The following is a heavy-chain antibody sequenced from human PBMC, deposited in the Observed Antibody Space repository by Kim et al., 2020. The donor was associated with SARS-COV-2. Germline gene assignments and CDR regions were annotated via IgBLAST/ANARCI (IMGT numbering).Heavy chain of an antibody. CDR2: IYYSGST. V-gene: IGHV4-39*01. CDR3: ASNSGYDRGSVDY. Sequence: SETLSLTCTVSGGSISSSSYYRGWIRQPPGKGLEWIGSIYYSGSTYYNPSLKSRVTISVDTSKNQFSLKLSSVTAADTAVYYCASNSGYDRGSVDYWGQGTLVTVSS. J-gene: IGHJ4*02. D-gene: IGHD5-12*01. CDR1: GGSISSSSYY.